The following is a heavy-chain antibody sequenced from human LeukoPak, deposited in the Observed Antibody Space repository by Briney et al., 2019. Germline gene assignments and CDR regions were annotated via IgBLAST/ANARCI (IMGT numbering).Heavy chain of an antibody. CDR3: ARITDYYGMDV. Sequence: SSETLSLTCTVSGGSISSGSYYWGWIRQPPGKGLEWIGSIYYSGSTYYNPSLKSRVTISVDTSKNQFSLKLSSVTAADTAVYYCARITDYYGMDVWGQGTTVTVSS. CDR1: GGSISSGSYY. D-gene: IGHD3-16*01. V-gene: IGHV4-39*07. CDR2: IYYSGST. J-gene: IGHJ6*02.